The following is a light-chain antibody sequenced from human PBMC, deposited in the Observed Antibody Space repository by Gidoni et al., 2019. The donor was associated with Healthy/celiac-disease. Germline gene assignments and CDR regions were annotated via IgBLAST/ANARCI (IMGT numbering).Light chain of an antibody. J-gene: IGKJ1*01. Sequence: EIVLTQSPGTLSLSPGERATLSCRASQSVSSSYLAWYQQKPGQAPRRLISGASSRATGIPERFSGSGSGTDFTLTISRLEPEDFAVYYCQQYGSSLWTFGQGTKVEIK. CDR1: QSVSSSY. CDR2: GAS. V-gene: IGKV3-20*01. CDR3: QQYGSSLWT.